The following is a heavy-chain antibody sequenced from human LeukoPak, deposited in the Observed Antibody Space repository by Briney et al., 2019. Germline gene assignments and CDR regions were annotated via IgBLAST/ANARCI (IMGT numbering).Heavy chain of an antibody. J-gene: IGHJ4*02. V-gene: IGHV4-34*01. CDR2: INHSGST. Sequence: SETLSLTCVVYGGAFSGYYWTWIRQPPGKGLEWIGEINHSGSTNYNPSLKSRVTISVDTSKGQFSLKLSSVTAADTAVYYCARVGYCSSTSCYRRYYFDYWGQGTLVTVSS. CDR3: ARVGYCSSTSCYRRYYFDY. CDR1: GGAFSGYY. D-gene: IGHD2-2*01.